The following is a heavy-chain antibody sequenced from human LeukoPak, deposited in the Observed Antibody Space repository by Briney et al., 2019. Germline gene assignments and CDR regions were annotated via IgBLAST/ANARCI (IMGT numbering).Heavy chain of an antibody. CDR3: TRGALGFDY. CDR2: IGKGGDT. Sequence: AGGSLRLSCAASGFIFSSCDMHWVRQATGKGLEWVSGIGKGGDTYYAGSVKGRFTISRENAKSSLYLQMNSLRAGDTAVYYCTRGALGFDYWGQGTLVTVSS. V-gene: IGHV3-13*04. J-gene: IGHJ4*02. CDR1: GFIFSSCD.